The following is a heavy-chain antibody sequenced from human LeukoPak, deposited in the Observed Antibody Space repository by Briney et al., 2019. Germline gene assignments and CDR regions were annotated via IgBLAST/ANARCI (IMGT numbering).Heavy chain of an antibody. CDR3: ARDLYYDILTGRRDAIDI. Sequence: PSETLSLTCTVSGGSISSYYWSWIRQPPGKGLEWIGYIYYSGSTNYNPSLKSRVTISVDTSKNQFSLKLSSVNAADTAVYYCARDLYYDILTGRRDAIDIWGQGTMVTVSS. J-gene: IGHJ3*02. D-gene: IGHD3-9*01. CDR2: IYYSGST. CDR1: GGSISSYY. V-gene: IGHV4-59*01.